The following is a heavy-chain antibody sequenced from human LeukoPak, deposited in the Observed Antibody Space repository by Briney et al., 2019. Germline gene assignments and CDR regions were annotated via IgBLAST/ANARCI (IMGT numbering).Heavy chain of an antibody. CDR1: GFTFSSYW. CDR2: INLDGSEK. Sequence: GGSLRLSCAASGFTFSSYWMSSVRQAPGKGLEWVADINLDGSEKYYVDSVKGRFTISRDNAKNSLNLHMNSLRAEDTAVYYCAREGTRGLFDSWGQGTLVTVSS. J-gene: IGHJ4*02. D-gene: IGHD1/OR15-1a*01. CDR3: AREGTRGLFDS. V-gene: IGHV3-7*01.